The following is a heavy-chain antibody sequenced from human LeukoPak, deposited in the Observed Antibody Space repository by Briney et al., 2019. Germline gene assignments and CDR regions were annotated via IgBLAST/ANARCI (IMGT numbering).Heavy chain of an antibody. CDR2: IYSGGTI. D-gene: IGHD1-26*01. J-gene: IGHJ3*02. V-gene: IGHV3-66*01. Sequence: PGGSLRLSCAASGFTVSSNYMSWVRQAPGKGLEWVSVIYSGGTIYYADSVKGRFTISRDNSKSTLYLQMNSLRAEDTAVYYCARGMGAPRWAFDIWGQGTMVTVSS. CDR3: ARGMGAPRWAFDI. CDR1: GFTVSSNY.